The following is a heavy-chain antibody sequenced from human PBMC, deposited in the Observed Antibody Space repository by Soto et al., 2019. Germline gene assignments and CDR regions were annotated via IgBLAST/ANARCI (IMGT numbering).Heavy chain of an antibody. D-gene: IGHD5-18*01. Sequence: EVQLVESGGGLVEPGKSLRLSCVVSGFTYEDFAMHWVRQAPGKGLEWVSGISWNSASTGYADSVTGRFTISRDNAKNSLYLQMRNXTGDDTAMYYCVKDFRRYTXGLDXWGPGTXXXXS. CDR3: VKDFRRYTXGLDX. J-gene: IGHJ6*02. V-gene: IGHV3-9*01. CDR1: GFTYEDFA. CDR2: ISWNSAST.